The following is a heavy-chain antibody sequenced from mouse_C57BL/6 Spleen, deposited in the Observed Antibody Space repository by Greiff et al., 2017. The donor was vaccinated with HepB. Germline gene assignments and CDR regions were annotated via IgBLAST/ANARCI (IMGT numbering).Heavy chain of an antibody. CDR1: GYTFTDYN. J-gene: IGHJ3*01. CDR3: ALLRRGSY. Sequence: VQLKESGPELVKPGASVKIPCKASGYTFTDYNMDWVKQSHGKSLEWIGDINPNNGGTIYNQKFKGKATLTVDKSSSTAYMELRSLTSEDTAVYYCALLRRGSYWGQGTLVTVSA. V-gene: IGHV1-18*01. D-gene: IGHD1-1*01. CDR2: INPNNGGT.